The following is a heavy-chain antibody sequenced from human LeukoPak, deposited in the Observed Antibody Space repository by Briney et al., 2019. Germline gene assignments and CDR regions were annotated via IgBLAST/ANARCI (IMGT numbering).Heavy chain of an antibody. CDR2: IYYSGST. J-gene: IGHJ4*02. CDR3: ARHGTKYYYDSSGYSE. CDR1: GGSISSYY. D-gene: IGHD3-22*01. Sequence: PSETLSLTCTVSGGSISSYYWSWIRQPPGKGLEWIGFIYYSGSTYYNPSLKSRVTISVDRSKNQFSLKLSSVTAADTAVYYCARHGTKYYYDSSGYSEWGQGTLVTVSS. V-gene: IGHV4-59*08.